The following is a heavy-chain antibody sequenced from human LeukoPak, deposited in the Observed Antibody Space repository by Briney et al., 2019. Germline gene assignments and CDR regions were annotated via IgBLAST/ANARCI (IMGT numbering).Heavy chain of an antibody. J-gene: IGHJ4*02. CDR3: AKDYSFSNFN. Sequence: GGSLRLSCAASGFMFPDHWMTWVRQAPGKGLEWVANINERGSETYYADYVKGRFTISRDNTKKSLFLQLNSLRVEDTAMYYCAKDYSFSNFNWGQGTLVTVSS. V-gene: IGHV3-7*01. CDR1: GFMFPDHW. D-gene: IGHD2-15*01. CDR2: INERGSET.